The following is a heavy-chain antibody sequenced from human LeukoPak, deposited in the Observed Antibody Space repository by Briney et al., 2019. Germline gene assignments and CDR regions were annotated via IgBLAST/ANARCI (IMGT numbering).Heavy chain of an antibody. CDR2: INTNTGNP. Sequence: ASVKVSCKASGYTFTSYAMNWVRQAPGQGPEWMGWINTNTGNPTYAQGFTGRFVFSLDTSVSAAYLQISSLKAEDTAVYYCASADCSSTSCYAGRDYYYYMDVWGEGTTVTVSS. J-gene: IGHJ6*03. CDR3: ASADCSSTSCYAGRDYYYYMDV. V-gene: IGHV7-4-1*02. D-gene: IGHD2-2*01. CDR1: GYTFTSYA.